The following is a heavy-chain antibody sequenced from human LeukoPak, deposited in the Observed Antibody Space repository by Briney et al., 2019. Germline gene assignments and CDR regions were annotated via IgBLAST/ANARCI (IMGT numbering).Heavy chain of an antibody. V-gene: IGHV3-30*19. Sequence: GRSLRLSCAASGFTFSSYGMHWVRQAPGKGLEWVAVISYDGSNKYYADSVKGRFTISRDNSKNTLYLQMNSLRAEGTAVYYCARDGYSSSWYYFDYWGQGTLVTVSS. CDR1: GFTFSSYG. CDR2: ISYDGSNK. CDR3: ARDGYSSSWYYFDY. J-gene: IGHJ4*02. D-gene: IGHD6-13*01.